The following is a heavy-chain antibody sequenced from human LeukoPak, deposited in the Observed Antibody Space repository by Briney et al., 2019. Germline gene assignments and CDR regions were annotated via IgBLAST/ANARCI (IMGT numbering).Heavy chain of an antibody. CDR1: GDSVSSNSAA. CDR3: ARGGDSSSWYRFLFDY. CDR2: TYYRSKWYN. D-gene: IGHD6-13*01. Sequence: SQTLSLTCAISGDSVSSNSAAWNWIRQSPSRGLEWLGRTYYRSKWYNDYAVSVKSRITINPDTSKNQFSLQLNSVTPEDTAVYYCARGGDSSSWYRFLFDYWGQGTLVTVSS. J-gene: IGHJ4*02. V-gene: IGHV6-1*01.